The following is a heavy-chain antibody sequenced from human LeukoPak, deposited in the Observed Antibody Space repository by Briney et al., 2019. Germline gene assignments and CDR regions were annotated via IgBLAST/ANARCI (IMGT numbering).Heavy chain of an antibody. J-gene: IGHJ4*02. D-gene: IGHD1-26*01. Sequence: SSETLSLTCTVSGGSISSGDYYWSWIRQPPGKGLEWIGSIYYSGSTYYNPSLKSRVTISVDTSKNQFSLKLSSVTAADTAVYYCARVQWELLLDYWGQGTLVTVSS. V-gene: IGHV4-39*07. CDR3: ARVQWELLLDY. CDR1: GGSISSGDYY. CDR2: IYYSGST.